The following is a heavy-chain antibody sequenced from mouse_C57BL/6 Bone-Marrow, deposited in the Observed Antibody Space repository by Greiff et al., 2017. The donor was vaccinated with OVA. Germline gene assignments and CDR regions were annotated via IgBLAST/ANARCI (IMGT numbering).Heavy chain of an antibody. CDR2: GQGLEWIG. J-gene: IGHJ4*01. Sequence: VQLQESGPELARPWASVKISCQAFYTFSRRVHFAIRDTNYWMQWVKQRPGQGLEWIGAIYPGNGDTSYNQKFKGKATLTADKSSSSAYMQLSSLTSEDSAVYYSAQFYDGYHAYTMDYWGQGTSVTVSS. CDR3: SEDSAVYYSAQFYDGYHAYTMDY. V-gene: IGHV1-87*01. D-gene: IGHD2-3*01. CDR1: YTFSRRVH.